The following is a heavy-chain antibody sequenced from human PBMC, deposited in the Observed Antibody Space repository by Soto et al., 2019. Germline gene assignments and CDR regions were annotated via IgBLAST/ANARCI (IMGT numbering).Heavy chain of an antibody. V-gene: IGHV4-59*01. CDR1: GGSISSYY. Sequence: PSETLSLTCTVSGGSISSYYWSWIRQPPGKGLEWIGYIYYSGSTNYNPSLKSRVTISVGTSKNQFSLKLSSVTAADTAVYYCARYYYDSSGYYIFDYWGQGTLVTVSS. CDR3: ARYYYDSSGYYIFDY. D-gene: IGHD3-22*01. J-gene: IGHJ4*02. CDR2: IYYSGST.